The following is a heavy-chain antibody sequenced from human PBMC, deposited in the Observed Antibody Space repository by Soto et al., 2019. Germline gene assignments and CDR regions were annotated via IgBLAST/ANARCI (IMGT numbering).Heavy chain of an antibody. D-gene: IGHD3-3*01. V-gene: IGHV4-39*01. CDR3: ARAGDFWTGYINWFDS. Sequence: SETLSPTCTVSGASITNRDYSWAWIRQPPGKEREWIGYIYYSGTTYHNPSLETRVTISVDTSKNQFSLKLNSVTAPDTAVYYCARAGDFWTGYINWFDSWGQGSMVTVSS. J-gene: IGHJ5*01. CDR1: GASITNRDYS. CDR2: IYYSGTT.